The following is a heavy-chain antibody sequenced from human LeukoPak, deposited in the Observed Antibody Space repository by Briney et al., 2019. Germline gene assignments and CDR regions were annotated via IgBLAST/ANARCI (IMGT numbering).Heavy chain of an antibody. V-gene: IGHV3-7*03. D-gene: IGHD4-17*01. CDR3: AREHTWYGVDY. J-gene: IGHJ4*02. CDR2: IKEDGSER. Sequence: PGGSLRLSCEGSAFIFSGHWMNWVRQTPGKGLEWVASIKEDGSERQYVDSVKGRFSISRDNTKGSLFLQLNSLRAEDTAVYYCAREHTWYGVDYWGQGTLVTVSS. CDR1: AFIFSGHW.